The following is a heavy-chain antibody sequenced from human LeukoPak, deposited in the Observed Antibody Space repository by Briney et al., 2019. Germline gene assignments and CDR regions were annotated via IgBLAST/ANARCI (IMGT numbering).Heavy chain of an antibody. J-gene: IGHJ5*02. Sequence: SETLSLTCTVSGGSISSSSYYWGWIRQPPGKGQEWIGSIYYTGSTYYNPSLKSRVTISVDTSKDQFSLKLTSVTTADTAVYYCARLAYYGSASYPLLWPWFDPWGRGTLVTVSS. V-gene: IGHV4-39*01. CDR2: IYYTGST. CDR3: ARLAYYGSASYPLLWPWFDP. CDR1: GGSISSSSYY. D-gene: IGHD3-10*01.